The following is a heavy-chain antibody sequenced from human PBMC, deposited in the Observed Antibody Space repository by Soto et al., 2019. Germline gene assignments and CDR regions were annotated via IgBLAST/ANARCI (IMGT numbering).Heavy chain of an antibody. V-gene: IGHV2-5*02. CDR3: AHTGLCSGTSCPRYYYYGMDV. D-gene: IGHD2-2*01. CDR2: IYWDDDK. CDR1: GFSLSTSGVG. J-gene: IGHJ6*02. Sequence: SGPTLVNPTQTLTLTCTFSGFSLSTSGVGVGWIRQPPGKALEWLALIYWDDDKRYSPSLKSRLTITKDTSKNQVVLTMTNMDPVDTATYYCAHTGLCSGTSCPRYYYYGMDVWGQGTTVTVSS.